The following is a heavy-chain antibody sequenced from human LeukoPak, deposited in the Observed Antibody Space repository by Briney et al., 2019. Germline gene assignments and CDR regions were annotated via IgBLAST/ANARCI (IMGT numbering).Heavy chain of an antibody. CDR1: GGSNSSYY. CDR2: IYTSGST. D-gene: IGHD3-10*01. J-gene: IGHJ3*02. CDR3: ARDPGPLYYYGSDAFDI. V-gene: IGHV4-4*07. Sequence: SETLSLTCTVAGGSNSSYYWSWIRQPAGKGLEWLGRIYTSGSTNYNPYLKSRVTMSVDTSKNQFSLKLSSVTAADTAVYYSARDPGPLYYYGSDAFDIWGQGTMVTVSS.